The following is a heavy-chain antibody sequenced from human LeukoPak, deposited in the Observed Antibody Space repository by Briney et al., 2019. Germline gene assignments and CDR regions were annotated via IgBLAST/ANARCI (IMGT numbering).Heavy chain of an antibody. CDR1: GHTFNNHF. J-gene: IGHJ4*02. V-gene: IGHV1-46*02. Sequence: GASVKVSCKSSGHTFNNHFIHWVRQAPGQGLEWMGMINPRDGTTRPSQTFQARLSLTRDTSTITLYMYLTSLRSDDTATYFCARGADQEFDFWGQGTLVTVSS. CDR3: ARGADQEFDF. CDR2: INPRDGTT.